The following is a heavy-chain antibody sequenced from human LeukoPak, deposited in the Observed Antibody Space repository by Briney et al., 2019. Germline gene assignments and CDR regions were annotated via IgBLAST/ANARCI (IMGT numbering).Heavy chain of an antibody. Sequence: SETLSLTCTVSGGSISSYYWSWIRQPPGKGLEWIGYIYYSGSTNYNPSLKSRVTISVDTSKNQFSLKLSSVTAADTAVYYCARGRYGDGVYYFDYWGQGTLVTVSS. V-gene: IGHV4-59*01. CDR2: IYYSGST. D-gene: IGHD4-17*01. CDR3: ARGRYGDGVYYFDY. CDR1: GGSISSYY. J-gene: IGHJ4*02.